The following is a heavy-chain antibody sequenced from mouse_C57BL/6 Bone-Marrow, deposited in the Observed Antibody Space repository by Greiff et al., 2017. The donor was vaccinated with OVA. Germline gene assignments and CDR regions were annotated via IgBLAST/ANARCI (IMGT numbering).Heavy chain of an antibody. D-gene: IGHD2-4*01. J-gene: IGHJ2*01. CDR3: ARWDYDYERLYYFDY. CDR2: IYPGDGDT. CDR1: GYAFSSYW. Sequence: QVQLQQSGAELVKPGASVKISCKASGYAFSSYWMNWVKQRPGKGLEWIGQIYPGDGDTNYNGKFKGKATLTADKSSSTAYMQLSSLTSEDSAVYFCARWDYDYERLYYFDYWGQGTTLTVSS. V-gene: IGHV1-80*01.